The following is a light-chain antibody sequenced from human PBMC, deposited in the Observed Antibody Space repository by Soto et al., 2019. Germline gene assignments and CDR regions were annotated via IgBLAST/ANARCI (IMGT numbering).Light chain of an antibody. Sequence: EIVMTQSPATLSVSPGERATLSCRASQSVSSNLAWYQQKPGQAPRLLMYGASTRATGIPARFSGSGSGTEFTLTISSLEPEDFAVYYCQHRSNWPQWTFGQGTKVDIK. CDR1: QSVSSN. J-gene: IGKJ1*01. V-gene: IGKV3-15*01. CDR3: QHRSNWPQWT. CDR2: GAS.